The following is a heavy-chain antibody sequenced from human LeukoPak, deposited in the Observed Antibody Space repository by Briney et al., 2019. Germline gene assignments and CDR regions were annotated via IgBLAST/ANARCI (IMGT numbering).Heavy chain of an antibody. CDR3: AKGGLRGGTYNDDF. CDR2: ISGSGGST. J-gene: IGHJ4*02. V-gene: IGHV3-23*01. D-gene: IGHD3-16*01. CDR1: GFTFRRYG. Sequence: TGGSLRLSCAASGFTFRRYGMNWVRQAPGKGLEWVSAISGSGGSTYYGDSVKGRFTISRDNSKNTLYLQMNSLRAEDTAFYYCAKGGLRGGTYNDDFWGQGTLVTVSS.